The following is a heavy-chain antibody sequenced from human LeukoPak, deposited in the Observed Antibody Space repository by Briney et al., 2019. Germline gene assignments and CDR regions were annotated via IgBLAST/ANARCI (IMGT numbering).Heavy chain of an antibody. CDR2: INPNSGGT. CDR3: ARVLYYYDSSGYL. D-gene: IGHD3-22*01. V-gene: IGHV1-2*02. Sequence: ASVKVSCKASGYTFTSYYMHWVRQAPGQGLEWMGWINPNSGGTNYAQKFQGRVTMTRDTSISTAYMELSRLRSDDTAVYYCARVLYYYDSSGYLWGQGTLVTVSS. CDR1: GYTFTSYY. J-gene: IGHJ4*02.